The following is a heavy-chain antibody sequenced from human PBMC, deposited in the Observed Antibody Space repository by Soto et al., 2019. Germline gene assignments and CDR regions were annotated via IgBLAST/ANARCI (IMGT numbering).Heavy chain of an antibody. CDR1: GFTFSTYW. Sequence: GGSLRLSCAASGFTFSTYWWSWVRQAPGKGLEWVANIKQDGSEKYYVDSVKGRFTISRDNAKNSLYLQMNSLRAEDTAVYYCAREAMDFLDIWGQGTMVTVSS. CDR2: IKQDGSEK. J-gene: IGHJ3*02. CDR3: AREAMDFLDI. V-gene: IGHV3-7*01. D-gene: IGHD5-18*01.